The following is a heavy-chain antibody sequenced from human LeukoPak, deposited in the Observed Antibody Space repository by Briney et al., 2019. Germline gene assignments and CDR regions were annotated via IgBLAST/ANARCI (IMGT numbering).Heavy chain of an antibody. V-gene: IGHV3-30-3*01. CDR3: AIDTRLVAGNFYFDY. Sequence: PGGSLRLSCAASGFTFSSYAMHWVRQAPGKGLEWVAVISYDGSNKYYADSVKGRFTISRDNSKNTLYLQMNSLRAEDTAVYYCAIDTRLVAGNFYFDYWGQGTLVTVSS. D-gene: IGHD6-19*01. J-gene: IGHJ4*02. CDR1: GFTFSSYA. CDR2: ISYDGSNK.